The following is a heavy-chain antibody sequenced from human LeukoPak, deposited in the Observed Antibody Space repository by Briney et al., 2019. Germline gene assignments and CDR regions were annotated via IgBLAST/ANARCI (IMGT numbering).Heavy chain of an antibody. CDR1: GFTFSSYG. D-gene: IGHD6-13*01. CDR2: ISYDGSNK. J-gene: IGHJ5*02. Sequence: GGSLRLSCAASGFTFSSYGMHWVRQAPGKGLEWVAVISYDGSNKYYADSVKGRFTISRDKSKNTLDLQMNSLRAEDTAVYYCAKDGSITAAGGFDPWGQGTLVTVSS. CDR3: AKDGSITAAGGFDP. V-gene: IGHV3-30*18.